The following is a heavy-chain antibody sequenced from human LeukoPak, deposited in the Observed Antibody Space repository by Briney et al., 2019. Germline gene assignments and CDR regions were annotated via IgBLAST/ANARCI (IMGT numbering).Heavy chain of an antibody. CDR2: ISGSGGST. Sequence: GGSLRLSCAASGFTFSSYAMSWVRQAPGRGLEWVSAISGSGGSTYYADSVKGRFTISRNNSENTVYLQMNSLRAEDTAVYYCAKSRSGSFPTRFDYWGQGTLVTVSS. CDR3: AKSRSGSFPTRFDY. J-gene: IGHJ4*02. CDR1: GFTFSSYA. V-gene: IGHV3-23*01. D-gene: IGHD1-26*01.